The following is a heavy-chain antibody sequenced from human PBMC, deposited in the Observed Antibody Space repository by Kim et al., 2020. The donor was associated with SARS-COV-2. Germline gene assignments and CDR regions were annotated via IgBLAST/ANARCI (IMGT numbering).Heavy chain of an antibody. D-gene: IGHD3-10*01. J-gene: IGHJ6*02. CDR3: ARQYYYGSGTKNYYNYYGMDV. Sequence: GESLQISCKGSGYSFTSYWIGWVRQMPGKGLEWMGIIYPGDSDTTYSPSFQGQVTISADKSISTAYLQWSSLKASDTAMYYCARQYYYGSGTKNYYNYYGMDVWGQGTTVTISS. CDR1: GYSFTSYW. CDR2: IYPGDSDT. V-gene: IGHV5-51*01.